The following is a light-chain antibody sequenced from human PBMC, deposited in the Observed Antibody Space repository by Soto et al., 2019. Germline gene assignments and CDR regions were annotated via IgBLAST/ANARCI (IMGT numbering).Light chain of an antibody. Sequence: EIVLTQSPGTLSLSPGERATLSCRASQSMRNSYLAWYQQRPGPAPGLLIYGASTRATGITDRFSSSGSGTDLTLNISILEPDDSAVYYWQYSHRLPQLSFGHGTKVD. V-gene: IGKV3-20*01. CDR3: QYSHRLPQLS. J-gene: IGKJ3*01. CDR1: QSMRNSY. CDR2: GAS.